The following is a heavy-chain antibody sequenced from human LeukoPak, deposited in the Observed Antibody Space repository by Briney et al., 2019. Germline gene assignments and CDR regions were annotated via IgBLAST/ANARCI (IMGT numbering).Heavy chain of an antibody. D-gene: IGHD6-13*01. J-gene: IGHJ4*02. CDR1: GGSLSGYY. V-gene: IGHV4-34*01. Sequence: SETLSLTCAVYGGSLSGYYWSWIRQPPGKGLEWIGEINHSGSTNYNPSLKSRVTISVDTSKNQFSLKLSSVTAADTAVYYCARIAAAPGDYWGQGTLVTVSS. CDR2: INHSGST. CDR3: ARIAAAPGDY.